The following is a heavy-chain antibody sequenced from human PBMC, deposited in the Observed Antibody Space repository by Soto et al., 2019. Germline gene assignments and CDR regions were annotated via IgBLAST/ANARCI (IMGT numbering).Heavy chain of an antibody. CDR1: GFTFNSYA. D-gene: IGHD1-7*01. CDR3: AKDGTTSRGYYYYGLDV. V-gene: IGHV3-23*01. CDR2: ISGSGGST. J-gene: IGHJ6*02. Sequence: GALRLSCAASGFTFNSYAMNWVRQAPGKGLEWVSAISGSGGSTYYADSVKGRFTISRDNAKNTLYLQMNSLRVEDTAVYYCAKDGTTSRGYYYYGLDVWGQGTTVTVSS.